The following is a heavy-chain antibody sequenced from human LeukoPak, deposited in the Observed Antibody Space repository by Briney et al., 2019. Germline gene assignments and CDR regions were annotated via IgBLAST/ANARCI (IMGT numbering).Heavy chain of an antibody. Sequence: GGSLRLSCAASGFTFSIYAMSWVRQSPGKGLEWVSSITAGGTTTYYEDSVKGRFTISRDNSKSTLYLQMNSLSAEDAALYYCAKLYGDYKHAFPLWGQGTMVTVSS. CDR1: GFTFSIYA. D-gene: IGHD4-17*01. CDR3: AKLYGDYKHAFPL. V-gene: IGHV3-23*01. J-gene: IGHJ3*01. CDR2: ITAGGTTT.